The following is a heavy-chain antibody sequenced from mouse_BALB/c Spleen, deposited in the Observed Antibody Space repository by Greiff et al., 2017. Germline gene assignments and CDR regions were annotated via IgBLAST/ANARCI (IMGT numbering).Heavy chain of an antibody. Sequence: VQLQQSGPELVKPGASVKMSCKASGYTFTSYVMHWVKQKPGQGLEWIGYINPYNDGTKYNEKFKGKATLTSDKSSSTAYMELSSLTSEDSAVYYCARSSTMITPWFAYWGQGTLVTVSA. D-gene: IGHD2-4*01. CDR2: INPYNDGT. J-gene: IGHJ3*01. CDR1: GYTFTSYV. V-gene: IGHV1-14*01. CDR3: ARSSTMITPWFAY.